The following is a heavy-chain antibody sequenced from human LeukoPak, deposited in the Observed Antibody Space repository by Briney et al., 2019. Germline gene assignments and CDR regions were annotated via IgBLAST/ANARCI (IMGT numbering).Heavy chain of an antibody. V-gene: IGHV4-34*09. J-gene: IGHJ5*02. CDR1: GGSFSGYY. D-gene: IGHD4-17*01. CDR2: IYYSGST. CDR3: AGGEVKKTTVNLFDP. Sequence: PSETLSLTCAVYGGSFSGYYWSWIRQPPGKGLEWIGYIYYSGSTYYNPSLKSRVTISVDTSKNQFSLKLSSVTAADTAVYYCAGGEVKKTTVNLFDPWGQGTLVTVSS.